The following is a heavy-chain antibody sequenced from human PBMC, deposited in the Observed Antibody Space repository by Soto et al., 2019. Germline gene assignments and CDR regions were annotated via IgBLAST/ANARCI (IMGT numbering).Heavy chain of an antibody. Sequence: ASVKVSCKASGYTFTSYYMHWVRQAPGQGLEWMGIINPSGGSTSYAQKFQGRVTMTRDTSTSTVYMELSSLRPEDTAVYYCAREGRERLKYYDILTGLIRAFDIWG. V-gene: IGHV1-46*03. CDR2: INPSGGST. J-gene: IGHJ3*02. CDR3: AREGRERLKYYDILTGLIRAFDI. CDR1: GYTFTSYY. D-gene: IGHD3-9*01.